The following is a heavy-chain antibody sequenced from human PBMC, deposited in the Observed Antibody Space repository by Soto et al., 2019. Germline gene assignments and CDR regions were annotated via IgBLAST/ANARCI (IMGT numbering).Heavy chain of an antibody. V-gene: IGHV4-34*01. CDR3: STRAYDTNGYYRFDP. J-gene: IGHJ5*01. CDR2: INHSGRV. D-gene: IGHD3-22*01. CDR1: DGSFSRHS. Sequence: SETLSPTCAVYDGSFSRHSWTWIPQSPGKGLEWIGDINHSGRVNYSPSLKSRVTISLDTSKNQFSLTLSAVTAADTAMYYCSTRAYDTNGYYRFDPWGQGTLVTVSS.